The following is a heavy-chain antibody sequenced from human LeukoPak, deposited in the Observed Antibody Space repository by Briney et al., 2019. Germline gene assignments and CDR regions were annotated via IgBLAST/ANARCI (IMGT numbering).Heavy chain of an antibody. CDR3: TRELFDFDY. D-gene: IGHD3-10*01. CDR2: ISGSGGST. V-gene: IGHV3-23*01. Sequence: PGGSLRLSCAASGLTFSNHAMGWVRQAPAKGLEWISEISGSGGSTYYADSVKGRFTISRDNSKNTRYLQMNSLRAEDTAVYYCTRELFDFDYWGQGTLVTVSS. J-gene: IGHJ4*02. CDR1: GLTFSNHA.